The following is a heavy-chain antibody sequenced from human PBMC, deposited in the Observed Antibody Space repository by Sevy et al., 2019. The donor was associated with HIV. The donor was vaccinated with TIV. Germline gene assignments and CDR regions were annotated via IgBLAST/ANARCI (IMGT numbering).Heavy chain of an antibody. Sequence: SETLSLTCTVSGGSVSSNSYYWTWIRQPPGKGLEWIGYIHYSGSTIYNPSLKGRVTISVDTSENQFSLKLSSVTAADTAVYFCARVVTRPTMLLYYFDPWGQGTLVTVSS. J-gene: IGHJ5*02. CDR3: ARVVTRPTMLLYYFDP. CDR1: GGSVSSNSYY. D-gene: IGHD2-2*02. CDR2: IHYSGST. V-gene: IGHV4-61*01.